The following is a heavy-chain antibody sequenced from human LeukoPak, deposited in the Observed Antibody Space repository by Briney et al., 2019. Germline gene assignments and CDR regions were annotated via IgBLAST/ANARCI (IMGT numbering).Heavy chain of an antibody. D-gene: IGHD3-22*01. CDR1: GGSISSYY. Sequence: SETLSLTCTVSGGSISSYYWSWIRQPPGKGLEWIGYIYYSGSTNYNPSLKSRVTISVDTSKNQFSLKLSSVTVADTAVYYCARDSRMYYYDSSGYFAFDIWGQGTMVTVSS. V-gene: IGHV4-59*01. CDR3: ARDSRMYYYDSSGYFAFDI. CDR2: IYYSGST. J-gene: IGHJ3*02.